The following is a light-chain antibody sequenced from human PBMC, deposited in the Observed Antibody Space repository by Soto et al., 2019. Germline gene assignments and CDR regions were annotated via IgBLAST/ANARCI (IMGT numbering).Light chain of an antibody. CDR2: EVS. CDR3: SAYTSSLTLYV. J-gene: IGLJ1*01. V-gene: IGLV2-14*01. Sequence: QSALTQPASVSGSPGQSITISCTGTSSDVGTYNYVSWYQQHSGKAPKLMIYEVSNRPSGVSNRFSGPKSGNTASLTISGLQAEDEADYYCSAYTSSLTLYVFGSGTKVTVL. CDR1: SSDVGTYNY.